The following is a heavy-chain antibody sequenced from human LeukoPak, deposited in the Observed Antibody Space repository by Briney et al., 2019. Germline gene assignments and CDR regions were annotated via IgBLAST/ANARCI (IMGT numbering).Heavy chain of an antibody. CDR3: ARHHDGGPKLRLDF. V-gene: IGHV4-4*07. CDR2: IYTSGST. D-gene: IGHD2-15*01. CDR1: GGSISSYY. Sequence: PSETLSLTCTVSGGSISSYYWSWIRQPAGKGLEWIGRIYTSGSTNYNPSLNSRVTTSIDTSMNQLSLTLVSVTAADTAVYFCARHHDGGPKLRLDFWGLGVLVTVSS. J-gene: IGHJ4*02.